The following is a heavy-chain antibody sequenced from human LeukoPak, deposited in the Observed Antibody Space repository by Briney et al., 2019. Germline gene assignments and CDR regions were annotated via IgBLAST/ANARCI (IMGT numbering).Heavy chain of an antibody. CDR3: AKVKGEGLLRPHCLDY. V-gene: IGHV3-23*01. CDR1: GFTFSSYA. CDR2: ISGSGGST. J-gene: IGHJ4*02. D-gene: IGHD3-3*01. Sequence: PGGSLRLSCAASGFTFSSYAMSWVRQAPGKGLEWVSAISGSGGSTYYADSVKGRFTISRDNSKNTLYLQMNSLRAEDTAVYYCAKVKGEGLLRPHCLDYWGQGTLVTVSS.